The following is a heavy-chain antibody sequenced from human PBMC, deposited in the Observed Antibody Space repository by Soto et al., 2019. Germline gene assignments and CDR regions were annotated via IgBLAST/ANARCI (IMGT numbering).Heavy chain of an antibody. CDR3: ASGYDSSGSFDY. J-gene: IGHJ4*02. D-gene: IGHD5-12*01. CDR1: GYTFTSYA. V-gene: IGHV1-3*01. Sequence: ASVKVSCNASGYTFTSYAMHWVRQAPGQRLEWMGWINAGNGNTKYSQKFQGRVTITRDTSASTAYMELSSLRSEDTAVYYCASGYDSSGSFDYWGQGTLVTVSS. CDR2: INAGNGNT.